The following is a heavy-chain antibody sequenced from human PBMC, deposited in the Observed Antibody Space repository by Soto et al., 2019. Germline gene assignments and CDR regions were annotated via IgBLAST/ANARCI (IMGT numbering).Heavy chain of an antibody. D-gene: IGHD5-18*01. J-gene: IGHJ4*02. CDR2: ISSSSSTI. CDR3: ARSPQGRYSYGFYGY. V-gene: IGHV3-48*01. Sequence: GSLRLSCAASGFTFSSYSMNWVRQAPGKGLEWVSYISSSSSTIYYADSVKGRFTISRDNAKNSLYLQMNSLRAEDTAVYYCARSPQGRYSYGFYGYWGQGTLVTVSS. CDR1: GFTFSSYS.